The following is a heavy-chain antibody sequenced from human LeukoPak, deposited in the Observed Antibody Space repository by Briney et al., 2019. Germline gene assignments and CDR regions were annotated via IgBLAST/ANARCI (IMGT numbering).Heavy chain of an antibody. Sequence: SETLSLTCTVSGVSISSYYWSWIRQPAGKGLEWIGRIYTSGSTNYNPSLKSRVTTSVDTSKNHFSLRLTSVTAAQTAVYYCARTAGKGDYVGWFDPWGQGNLVTVSS. CDR3: ARTAGKGDYVGWFDP. V-gene: IGHV4-4*07. CDR2: IYTSGST. CDR1: GVSISSYY. D-gene: IGHD4-17*01. J-gene: IGHJ5*02.